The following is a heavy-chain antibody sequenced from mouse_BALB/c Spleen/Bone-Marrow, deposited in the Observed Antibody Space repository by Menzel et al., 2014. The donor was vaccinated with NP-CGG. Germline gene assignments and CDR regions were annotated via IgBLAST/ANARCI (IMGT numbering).Heavy chain of an antibody. CDR3: AKGHYGRSPFAY. V-gene: IGHV2-5-1*01. CDR1: GFSLTNYG. J-gene: IGHJ3*01. D-gene: IGHD1-1*01. Sequence: QVQLQQSGPSLVQPSQSLSITCTVSGFSLTNYGIYWVRQSPGKGLEWLGVIWRGGTTDYNAAFMSRLSITKDNSKSQVFFKMNSLQADDTAIYYCAKGHYGRSPFAYWGQGTLVTVSA. CDR2: IWRGGTT.